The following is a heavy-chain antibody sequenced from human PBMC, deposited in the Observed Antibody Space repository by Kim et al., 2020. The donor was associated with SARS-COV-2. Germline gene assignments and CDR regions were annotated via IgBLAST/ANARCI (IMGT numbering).Heavy chain of an antibody. J-gene: IGHJ4*02. D-gene: IGHD1-26*01. Sequence: YTPSLKSRVTISVDTSKNQFSLKLSSVTAADTAVYYCARAIVGATTGFDYWGQGTLVTVSS. CDR3: ARAIVGATTGFDY. V-gene: IGHV4-59*01.